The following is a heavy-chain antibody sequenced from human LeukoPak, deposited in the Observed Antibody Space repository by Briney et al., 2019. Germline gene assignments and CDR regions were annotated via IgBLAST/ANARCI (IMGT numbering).Heavy chain of an antibody. CDR3: AKDGYSSGWYSRYYYYYMDV. CDR2: ISGSGGST. J-gene: IGHJ6*03. CDR1: EFTFSSYA. V-gene: IGHV3-23*01. Sequence: GGSLRLSCAASEFTFSSYAMSWVRQAPGKGLEWVSAISGSGGSTYYADSVKGRFTISRDNSKNTLYLQMNSLRAEDTAVYYCAKDGYSSGWYSRYYYYYMDVWGKGTTVTVSS. D-gene: IGHD6-19*01.